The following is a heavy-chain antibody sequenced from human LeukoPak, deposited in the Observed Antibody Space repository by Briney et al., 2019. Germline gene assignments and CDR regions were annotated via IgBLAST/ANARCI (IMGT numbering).Heavy chain of an antibody. CDR1: GVSISSSNSY. V-gene: IGHV4-39*01. Sequence: PSETLSLTCAVSGVSISSSNSYWGWIRQPPGKGLEGIGSIYYSGNTYYNASLKSRVTISVDTSKNQFSLKVTSVTAADTAVYYCARVRYYDSSGYYYSAKNNWFDPWGQGTLVTVSS. CDR3: ARVRYYDSSGYYYSAKNNWFDP. J-gene: IGHJ5*02. CDR2: IYYSGNT. D-gene: IGHD3-22*01.